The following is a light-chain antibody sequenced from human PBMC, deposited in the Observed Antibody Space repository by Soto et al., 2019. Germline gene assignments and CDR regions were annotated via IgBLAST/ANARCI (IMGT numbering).Light chain of an antibody. CDR2: GAS. V-gene: IGKV3-20*01. J-gene: IGKJ2*01. Sequence: EIVLTQSPGTRSLSPGERATLSCRASQSVSSSYLAWYQQKPGQAPRLLIYGASGRATGIPDRFSGSGSGTDFTLTISRLEPEDFAVYYCQQYPGYTFGQGTKLEIK. CDR3: QQYPGYT. CDR1: QSVSSSY.